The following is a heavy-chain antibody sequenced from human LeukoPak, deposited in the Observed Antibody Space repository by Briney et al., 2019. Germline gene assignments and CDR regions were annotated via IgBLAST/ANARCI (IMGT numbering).Heavy chain of an antibody. CDR3: GRGMRDYYGLDY. D-gene: IGHD3-10*01. V-gene: IGHV3-11*04. J-gene: IGHJ4*02. CDR1: GFTFGDYY. CDR2: ISSRSGSSI. Sequence: GGSLRLSCAASGFTFGDYYMTWIRQAPGKGLEWVSYISSRSGSSIYYGDSVKGRFTISRDNAKNSLYLQMNSLRAEDTAVYYCGRGMRDYYGLDYWGQGFLVTVSS.